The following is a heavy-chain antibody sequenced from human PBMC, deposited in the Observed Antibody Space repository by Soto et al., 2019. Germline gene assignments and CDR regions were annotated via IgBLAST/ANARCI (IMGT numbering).Heavy chain of an antibody. CDR2: ISGSAGST. CDR3: AKDRNDYGYYVFPYHPGWFDP. CDR1: GFTFSSYA. Sequence: GGSLRLSCAASGFTFSSYAMSWVRQAPGKGLEWVSAISGSAGSTYYADSVKGRFTISRDNSKNTLYLQMNSLRDEHTAVYYCAKDRNDYGYYVFPYHPGWFDPWGQGTLVTVSS. V-gene: IGHV3-23*01. D-gene: IGHD3-22*01. J-gene: IGHJ5*02.